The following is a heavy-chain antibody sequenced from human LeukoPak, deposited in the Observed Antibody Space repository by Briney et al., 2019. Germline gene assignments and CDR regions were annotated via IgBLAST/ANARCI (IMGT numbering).Heavy chain of an antibody. J-gene: IGHJ4*02. Sequence: SGXTFSNYWMSWVRQAPGKGLEWVANIKEDGSEKYYVDSVKGRFTISRDNARNSLYLQMNSLRAEDTAVYYCASGRQLGYWGQGTLVTVSS. CDR2: IKEDGSEK. D-gene: IGHD6-13*01. CDR1: GXTFSNYW. V-gene: IGHV3-7*01. CDR3: ASGRQLGY.